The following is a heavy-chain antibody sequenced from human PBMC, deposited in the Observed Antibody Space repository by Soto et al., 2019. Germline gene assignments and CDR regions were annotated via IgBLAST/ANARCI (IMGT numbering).Heavy chain of an antibody. CDR3: ARDSYYYDSSGYYYYYYYGMDV. CDR1: GFTLSSYA. CDR2: ISYDGSNK. J-gene: IGHJ6*02. V-gene: IGHV3-30-3*01. Sequence: GGSLRLSCAASGFTLSSYAMHWVRQAPGKGLEWVAVISYDGSNKYYADSVKGRFTISRDNSKNTLYLQMNSLRAEDTAVYYYARDSYYYDSSGYYYYYYYGMDVWGQGTTVTVSS. D-gene: IGHD3-22*01.